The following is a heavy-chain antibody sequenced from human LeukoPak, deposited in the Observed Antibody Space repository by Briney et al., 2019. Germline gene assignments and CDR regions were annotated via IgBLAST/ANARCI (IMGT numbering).Heavy chain of an antibody. D-gene: IGHD2-15*01. CDR1: GGSISSGAYH. Sequence: SETLSLTCTVSGGSISSGAYHWSWIRQHPGKGLEWIGYIFSSGNTYYNPSLKSRVTISVDTSKNQFSLTLNSVTAADTAVYYCARARDCSGGTCYQFNWFDPWGQGTLVTVSS. CDR2: IFSSGNT. CDR3: ARARDCSGGTCYQFNWFDP. J-gene: IGHJ5*02. V-gene: IGHV4-31*03.